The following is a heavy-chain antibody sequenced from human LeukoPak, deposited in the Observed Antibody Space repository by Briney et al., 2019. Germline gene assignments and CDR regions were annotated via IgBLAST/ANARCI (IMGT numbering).Heavy chain of an antibody. J-gene: IGHJ4*02. CDR2: IIPIFGTA. V-gene: IGHV1-69*05. CDR1: GGTFSSYA. D-gene: IGHD6-13*01. CDR3: ARAALIAAAGTSYYFDY. Sequence: SVKVSCKASGGTFSSYAISWVRQAPGQGLEWMGGIIPIFGTANYAQKFQGRVTITTDESTSTAYMELSSLRSEDTAVYYCARAALIAAAGTSYYFDYWGQGTLVTVSS.